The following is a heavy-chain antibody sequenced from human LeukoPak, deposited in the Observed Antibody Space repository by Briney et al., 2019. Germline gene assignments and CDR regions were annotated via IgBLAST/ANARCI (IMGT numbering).Heavy chain of an antibody. CDR1: GFTFSSYG. Sequence: GGSLRLSCAASGFTFSSYGMHWVRQAPGKGLEWVAVISYDGSNKYYADSVKGRFTISRDNSKSTLYLQMNSLRAEDTAVYYCAKTADYGGSDYWGQGTLVTVSS. V-gene: IGHV3-30*18. CDR2: ISYDGSNK. CDR3: AKTADYGGSDY. J-gene: IGHJ4*02. D-gene: IGHD4-23*01.